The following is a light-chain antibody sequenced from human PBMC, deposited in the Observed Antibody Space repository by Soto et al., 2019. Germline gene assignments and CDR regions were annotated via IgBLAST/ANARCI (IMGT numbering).Light chain of an antibody. Sequence: ESVLTQSPGTLSLSPGERAALSCRASQSVSGSYLAWYQQKPGQAPRLLIYGASSRANGIPDRFSGSGSGTDHTLTISRLEPEDFAVYYCQQYASSPQTFGQGTKVDIK. V-gene: IGKV3-20*01. J-gene: IGKJ1*01. CDR2: GAS. CDR3: QQYASSPQT. CDR1: QSVSGSY.